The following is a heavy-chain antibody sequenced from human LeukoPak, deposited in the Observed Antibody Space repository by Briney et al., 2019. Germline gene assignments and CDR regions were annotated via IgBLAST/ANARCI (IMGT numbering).Heavy chain of an antibody. J-gene: IGHJ3*02. CDR3: ARSTFGGVIAYDAFDI. D-gene: IGHD3-16*02. CDR1: GGSISSGGYY. CDR2: INHSGST. Sequence: SETLSLTCTVSGGSISSGGYYWSWIRQPPGKGLEWIGEINHSGSTNYNPSLESRVTISVDTSKNQFSLKLSSVTAADTAVYYCARSTFGGVIAYDAFDIWGQGTMVTVSS. V-gene: IGHV4-39*07.